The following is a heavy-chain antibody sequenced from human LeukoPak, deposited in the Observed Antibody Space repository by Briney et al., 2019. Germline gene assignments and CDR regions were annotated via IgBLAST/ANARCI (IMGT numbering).Heavy chain of an antibody. CDR1: GYTFTNNY. J-gene: IGHJ6*02. CDR2: IYPRDGST. D-gene: IGHD1-14*01. Sequence: ASVKVSCKASGYTFTNNYLHWVRQAPGQGLEWMGMIYPRDGSTSYAQNFQGRVTMTEDTSTDTAYMELSSLRSEDTAVYYCASSSAPISRRDYYYGMDVWGQGTTVTVSS. V-gene: IGHV1-46*01. CDR3: ASSSAPISRRDYYYGMDV.